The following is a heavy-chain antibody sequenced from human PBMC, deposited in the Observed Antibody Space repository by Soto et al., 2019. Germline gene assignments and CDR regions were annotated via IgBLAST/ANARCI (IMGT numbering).Heavy chain of an antibody. Sequence: AASVKVSCKASGYTFTGYYMHWVRQAPGQGLEWMGWINPNSGGTNYAQKSQGWVTMTRDTSISTAYMELSRLRSDDTAVYYCARAFYGSGATDAFDIWGQGTMVTVSS. CDR3: ARAFYGSGATDAFDI. D-gene: IGHD3-10*01. V-gene: IGHV1-2*04. CDR1: GYTFTGYY. J-gene: IGHJ3*02. CDR2: INPNSGGT.